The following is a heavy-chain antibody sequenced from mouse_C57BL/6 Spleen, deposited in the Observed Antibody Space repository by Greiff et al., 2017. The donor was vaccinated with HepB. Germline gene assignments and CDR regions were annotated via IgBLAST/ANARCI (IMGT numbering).Heavy chain of an antibody. V-gene: IGHV1-54*01. D-gene: IGHD1-1*01. CDR2: INPGSGGT. CDR1: GYAFTNYL. CDR3: ARRGSGY. Sequence: VQLVESGAELVRPGTSVKVSCKASGYAFTNYLIEWVKQRPGQGLEWIGVINPGSGGTNYNEKFKGKATLTADKSSSTAYMQLSSLTSEDSAVDFCARRGSGYWGQGTTLTVSS. J-gene: IGHJ2*01.